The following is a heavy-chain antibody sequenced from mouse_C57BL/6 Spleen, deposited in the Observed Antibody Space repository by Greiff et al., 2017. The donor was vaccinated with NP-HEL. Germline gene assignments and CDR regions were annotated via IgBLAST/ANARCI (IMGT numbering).Heavy chain of an antibody. V-gene: IGHV1-15*01. CDR2: IDPETGGT. D-gene: IGHD1-1*01. CDR1: GYTFTDYE. CDR3: TREEEETTVVPFAY. J-gene: IGHJ3*01. Sequence: QVQLQQSGAELVRPGASVTLSCKASGYTFTDYEMHWVKQTPVHGLEWIGAIDPETGGTAYNQKFKGKAILTADKSSSTAYMELRSLTSEDSAVYYCTREEEETTVVPFAYWGQGTLVTVSA.